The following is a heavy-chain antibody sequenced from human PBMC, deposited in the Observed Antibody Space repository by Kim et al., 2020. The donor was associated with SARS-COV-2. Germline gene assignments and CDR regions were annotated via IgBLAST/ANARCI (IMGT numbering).Heavy chain of an antibody. D-gene: IGHD3-9*01. V-gene: IGHV4-34*01. CDR2: INHSGST. Sequence: SETLSLTCAVYGGSFSGYYWSWIRQPPGKGLEWIGEINHSGSTNYNPSLKSRVTISVDTSKNQFSLKLSSVTAADTAVYYCARGPPYLRYFDPYGMDVWGQGTTVTVSS. CDR3: ARGPPYLRYFDPYGMDV. J-gene: IGHJ6*02. CDR1: GGSFSGYY.